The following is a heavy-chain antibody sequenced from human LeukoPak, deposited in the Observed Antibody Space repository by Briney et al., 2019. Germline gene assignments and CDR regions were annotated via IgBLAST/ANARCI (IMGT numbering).Heavy chain of an antibody. D-gene: IGHD3-3*01. Sequence: ASVKVSCKASGYTFTSYGISWVRQAPGQGLEWMGWISAYNGNTNYAQKLQGRVTMTTDTSTSTAYMELRSLRSDDTAVYYCARDVTPGLGWSGYIDYWGQGTLVTVSS. V-gene: IGHV1-18*01. CDR2: ISAYNGNT. J-gene: IGHJ4*02. CDR1: GYTFTSYG. CDR3: ARDVTPGLGWSGYIDY.